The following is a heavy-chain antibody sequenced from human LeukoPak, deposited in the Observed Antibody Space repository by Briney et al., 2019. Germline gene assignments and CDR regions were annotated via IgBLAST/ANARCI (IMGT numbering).Heavy chain of an antibody. CDR1: GGSFSGYY. J-gene: IGHJ4*02. CDR2: INHSGST. V-gene: IGHV4-34*01. D-gene: IGHD2-2*01. CDR3: AREDCSSTSCYPYYFDY. Sequence: SETLSLTCAVYGGSFSGYYWSWFRQPPGKGLEWIGEINHSGSTNYNPSLKSRVTISVDTSQNQFSLKLSSVTAADTAVYYCAREDCSSTSCYPYYFDYWGQGTLVTVSS.